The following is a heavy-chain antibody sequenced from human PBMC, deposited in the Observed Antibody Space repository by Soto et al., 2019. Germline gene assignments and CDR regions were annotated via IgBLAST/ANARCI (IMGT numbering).Heavy chain of an antibody. V-gene: IGHV1-69*01. D-gene: IGHD6-13*01. J-gene: IGHJ6*02. CDR3: ARAPFIAAAGYFMGYYYYGMDV. Sequence: QVQLVQSGAEVKKPGSSVKVSCKASGGTVSSYAISWVRQDPGQGLEWMGGVIPIFGTANYAQKFQGRVTITADESTSTAYMALSSLRSEDTAVYYCARAPFIAAAGYFMGYYYYGMDVWGQGTTVTVSS. CDR1: GGTVSSYA. CDR2: VIPIFGTA.